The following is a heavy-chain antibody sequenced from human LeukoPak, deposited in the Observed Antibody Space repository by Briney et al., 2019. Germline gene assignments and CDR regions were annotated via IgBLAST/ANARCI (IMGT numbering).Heavy chain of an antibody. Sequence: SETLSLTCTVSGGSISSYYWSWIRQPPGKGLEWIGYIYYSGSTNYNPSLKSRVTISVDTSRNQFSLKLSSVTAADTAVYYCARSTPPGRGYCSGGSCYSPPNFDYWGQGTLVTVSS. J-gene: IGHJ4*02. CDR2: IYYSGST. V-gene: IGHV4-59*08. CDR1: GGSISSYY. D-gene: IGHD2-15*01. CDR3: ARSTPPGRGYCSGGSCYSPPNFDY.